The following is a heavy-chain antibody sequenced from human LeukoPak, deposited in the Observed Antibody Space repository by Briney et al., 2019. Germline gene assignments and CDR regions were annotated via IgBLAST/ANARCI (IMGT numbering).Heavy chain of an antibody. Sequence: PGRSLRLSCAASGFIFDDYAMHWVRQAPGKGLEWVSGINWNGGSTGYADSVKGRFTISRDNAKNSLYLQMNSLRAEDTALYYCARVPYATLYYYYYMDVWGKGTTVTISS. D-gene: IGHD2-2*01. CDR3: ARVPYATLYYYYYMDV. V-gene: IGHV3-20*04. J-gene: IGHJ6*03. CDR2: INWNGGST. CDR1: GFIFDDYA.